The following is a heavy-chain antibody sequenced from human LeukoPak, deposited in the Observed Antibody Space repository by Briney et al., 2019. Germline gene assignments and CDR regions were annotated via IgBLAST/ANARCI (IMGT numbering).Heavy chain of an antibody. D-gene: IGHD3-16*01. CDR1: GFTFSDHY. CDR2: IGGNGSYT. V-gene: IGHV3-11*06. Sequence: GGSLRLSCAASGFTFSDHYMSWIRQAPGKGPEWVSYIGGNGSYTNYADSVKGRFTISRDNAKNSLYLQMNSLRAEDTAVYYCARAADHHGGFDYWGPGTLVTVSS. CDR3: ARAADHHGGFDY. J-gene: IGHJ4*02.